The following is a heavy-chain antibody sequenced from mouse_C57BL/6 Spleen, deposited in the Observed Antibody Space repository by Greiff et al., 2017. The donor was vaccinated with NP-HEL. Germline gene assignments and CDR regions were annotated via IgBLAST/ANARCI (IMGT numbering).Heavy chain of an antibody. CDR1: GYTFTSYW. CDR2: INPSNGGT. CDR3: ARENGYYVDAMDY. D-gene: IGHD2-3*01. Sequence: VQLQQPGTELVKPGASVKLSCKASGYTFTSYWMHWVKQRPGQGLEWIGNINPSNGGTNYNEKFKSKATLTVDKSSSTAYMQLSSLTSEDSAVYYCARENGYYVDAMDYWGQGTSVTVSS. V-gene: IGHV1-53*01. J-gene: IGHJ4*01.